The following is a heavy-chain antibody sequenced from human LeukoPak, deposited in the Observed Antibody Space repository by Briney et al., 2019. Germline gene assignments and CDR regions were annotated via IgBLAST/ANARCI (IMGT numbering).Heavy chain of an antibody. CDR1: GFTFSAFW. Sequence: PGVSLRLSCAASGFTFSAFWMHWVRQAPGKGLVWVSRINSDDSRTTYADSVKGRFTISRDNAKNTLYLQMNSLRAEDTAVYYCARGLVHDTSGYYSDYWGQGTLVTVSS. J-gene: IGHJ4*02. V-gene: IGHV3-74*01. CDR2: INSDDSRT. CDR3: ARGLVHDTSGYYSDY. D-gene: IGHD3-22*01.